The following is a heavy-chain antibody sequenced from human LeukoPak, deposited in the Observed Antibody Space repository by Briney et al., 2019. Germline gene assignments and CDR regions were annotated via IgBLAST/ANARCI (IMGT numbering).Heavy chain of an antibody. V-gene: IGHV3-23*01. CDR2: ISGSGGST. J-gene: IGHJ4*02. CDR3: AKDLLEEEHYFDY. D-gene: IGHD1-1*01. Sequence: PGGSLRLSSAASGFTFSSYAMSWVRQAPGKGLEWVSAISGSGGSTYYADSVKGRFTISRDNSKNTLYLQMNSLRAEDTAVYYCAKDLLEEEHYFDYWGQGTLVTVSS. CDR1: GFTFSSYA.